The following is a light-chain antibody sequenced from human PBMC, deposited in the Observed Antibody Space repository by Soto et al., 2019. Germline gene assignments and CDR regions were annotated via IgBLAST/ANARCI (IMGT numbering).Light chain of an antibody. CDR2: DVS. CDR3: CSYAGRYTYV. Sequence: QSALTQPASVSGSPGHSITISCTGTSNDVGGYDYVSWYQQHPGKAPKLMIYDVSKRPSGVPDRFSGSKSGDTASLTISGLQAEDEADYYCCSYAGRYTYVFGTGTKLTVL. CDR1: SNDVGGYDY. J-gene: IGLJ1*01. V-gene: IGLV2-11*01.